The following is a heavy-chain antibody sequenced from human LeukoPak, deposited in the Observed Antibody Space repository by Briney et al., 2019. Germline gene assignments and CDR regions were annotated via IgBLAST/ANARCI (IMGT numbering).Heavy chain of an antibody. CDR1: GFTFDDYA. J-gene: IGHJ4*02. CDR2: ISWDGGST. V-gene: IGHV3-43D*03. CDR3: TNYYDSSGFDY. D-gene: IGHD3-22*01. Sequence: GGSLRLSCAASGFTFDDYAMHWVRQAPGKGLEWVSLISWDGGSTYYADSVKGRFTISRDNSKNTLYLQMNSLRAEDTAVYYCTNYYDSSGFDYWGQGTLVTVSS.